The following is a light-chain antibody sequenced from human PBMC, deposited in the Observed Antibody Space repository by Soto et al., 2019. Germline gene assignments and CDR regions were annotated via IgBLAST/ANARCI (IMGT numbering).Light chain of an antibody. J-gene: IGKJ4*01. V-gene: IGKV1-9*01. CDR2: AAS. Sequence: IQWTQYPSSLPASVGHILPITCRASQDITIYLAWYQQKPGGAPKLLIYAASTLYGGVPSRCSGRGSGTDVARTITRLQAEDFATDYGQQLRMYPSTVGGGTKVDIK. CDR1: QDITIY. CDR3: QQLRMYPST.